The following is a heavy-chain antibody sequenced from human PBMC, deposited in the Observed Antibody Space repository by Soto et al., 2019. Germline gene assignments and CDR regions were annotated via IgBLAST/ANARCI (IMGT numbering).Heavy chain of an antibody. CDR1: GYTFTSYG. CDR2: ISAYNGNT. J-gene: IGHJ6*02. CDR3: ARDNGFGESDV. V-gene: IGHV1-18*01. D-gene: IGHD3-10*01. Sequence: QVQLVQSGAEVKKPGASVKVSCKASGYTFTSYGISWVRQAPGQGLEWMGWISAYNGNTNYAQKLQGRVTVPTDTATSTAYMELRSLRSADTAVYYCARDNGFGESDVWGQGTTVTVSS.